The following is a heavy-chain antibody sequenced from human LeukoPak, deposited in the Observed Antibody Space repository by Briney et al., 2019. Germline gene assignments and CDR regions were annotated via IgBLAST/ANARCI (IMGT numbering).Heavy chain of an antibody. D-gene: IGHD3-22*01. CDR1: GYTFTSYD. CDR2: MNPNSGNT. CDR3: ARVLSDSSGYYIDC. Sequence: ASVKVSCKASGYTFTSYDINWVRQATGQGLEWMGWMNPNSGNTGYAQKFQGRVTMTRNTSISTAYMELSSLRSEDTAVYYCARVLSDSSGYYIDCWGQGTLVTVSS. J-gene: IGHJ4*02. V-gene: IGHV1-8*01.